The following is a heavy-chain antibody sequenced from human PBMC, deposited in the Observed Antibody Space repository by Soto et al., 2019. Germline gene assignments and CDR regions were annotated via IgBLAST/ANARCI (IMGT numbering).Heavy chain of an antibody. CDR3: VRGRPRAVSTLPLFDS. V-gene: IGHV3-23*01. CDR1: GFTFSTYA. D-gene: IGHD6-25*01. J-gene: IGHJ4*02. CDR2: ISGTGGST. Sequence: GGSLRLSCAASGFTFSTYAMSWVRQSPGKGLEWVSAISGTGGSTYYADSVKGRFTISRDNSKHTLYLQMNSLRAEDTAVYYCVRGRPRAVSTLPLFDSWGQGALVTVSS.